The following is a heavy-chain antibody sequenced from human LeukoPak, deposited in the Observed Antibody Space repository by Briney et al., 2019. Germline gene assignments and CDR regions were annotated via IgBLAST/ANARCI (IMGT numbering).Heavy chain of an antibody. CDR2: ISGSSRST. J-gene: IGHJ4*02. CDR3: AKDGLFPAAGTEY. V-gene: IGHV3-23*01. Sequence: GGSLRLSCAASGFSVNSNYMSWVRQAPGKGLEWVSAISGSSRSTYYADSVKGRFTISRDNSKNTLYLQMNNLRAEDTAVYYCAKDGLFPAAGTEYWGQGTLVTVSS. D-gene: IGHD6-13*01. CDR1: GFSVNSNY.